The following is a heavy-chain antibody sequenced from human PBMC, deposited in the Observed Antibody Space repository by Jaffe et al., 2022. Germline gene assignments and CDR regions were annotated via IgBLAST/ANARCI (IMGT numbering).Heavy chain of an antibody. CDR2: INSDGSST. CDR3: ARETDSSGYHPDAFDI. Sequence: EVQLVESGGGLVQPGGSLRLSCAASGFTFSSYWMHWVRQAPGKGLVWVSRINSDGSSTSYADSVKGRFTISRDNAKNTLYLQMNSLRAEDTAVYYCARETDSSGYHPDAFDIWGQGTMVTVSS. CDR1: GFTFSSYW. J-gene: IGHJ3*02. D-gene: IGHD3-22*01. V-gene: IGHV3-74*01.